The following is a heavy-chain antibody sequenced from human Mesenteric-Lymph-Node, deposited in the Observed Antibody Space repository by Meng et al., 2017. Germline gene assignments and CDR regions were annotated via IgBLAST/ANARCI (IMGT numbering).Heavy chain of an antibody. Sequence: EVQLLESGGGWVQPGGSLSLSCAASGFTFGSYAMSWVRQAPGKGREWLSGISGNGAGTYYADSMKGRFTISRDNSMNTLYLEMNSLRAEDTAIYYCAKRVVVTASSHWYFDLWGRGTLVTVSS. CDR2: ISGNGAGT. CDR3: AKRVVVTASSHWYFDL. D-gene: IGHD2-21*02. V-gene: IGHV3-23*01. CDR1: GFTFGSYA. J-gene: IGHJ2*01.